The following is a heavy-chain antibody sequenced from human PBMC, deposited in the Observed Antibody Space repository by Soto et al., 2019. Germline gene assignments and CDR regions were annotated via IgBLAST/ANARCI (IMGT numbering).Heavy chain of an antibody. V-gene: IGHV3-7*03. CDR3: ARTYSGSYYFDY. J-gene: IGHJ4*02. CDR1: GFTFSSYW. D-gene: IGHD1-26*01. CDR2: IKQDGSEK. Sequence: GESLKISCAASGFTFSSYWMSWVRQAPGKGLEWVANIKQDGSEKYYVDSVKGRFTISRDNAKNSLYLQMNSLRAEDTAVYYCARTYSGSYYFDYWGQGTLVTVSS.